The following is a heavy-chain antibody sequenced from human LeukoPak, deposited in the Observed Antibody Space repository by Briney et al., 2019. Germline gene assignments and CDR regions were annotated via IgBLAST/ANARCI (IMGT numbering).Heavy chain of an antibody. CDR1: GFTFSSYA. CDR2: ISGSGGST. D-gene: IGHD1-26*01. V-gene: IGHV3-23*01. Sequence: KAGGSLRLSCAASGFTFSSYAMSWVRQAPGKGLEWVSAISGSGGSTYYADSVKGRFTISRDNSKNSLYLQMNSLTAEDTAVYYCARDSGEWEPSLLDYWGRGTLVTVSS. CDR3: ARDSGEWEPSLLDY. J-gene: IGHJ4*02.